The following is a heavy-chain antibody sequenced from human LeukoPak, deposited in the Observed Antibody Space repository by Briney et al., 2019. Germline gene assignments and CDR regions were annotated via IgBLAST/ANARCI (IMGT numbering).Heavy chain of an antibody. D-gene: IGHD6-13*01. CDR2: ISSNGDST. Sequence: PGGSLRLSCAASGFXLSRSTIHWVRQAPGKGLESVSAISSNGDSTYYAKSVKGRFTISRDSSKNTLYLQMDSLRPEDMAVYYCAREGTPGTFDYWGQGTLVTVSS. J-gene: IGHJ4*02. CDR3: AREGTPGTFDY. V-gene: IGHV3-64*01. CDR1: GFXLSRST.